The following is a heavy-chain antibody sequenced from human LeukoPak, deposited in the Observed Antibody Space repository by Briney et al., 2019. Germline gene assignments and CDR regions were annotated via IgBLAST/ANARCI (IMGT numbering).Heavy chain of an antibody. CDR1: GFTFSSYW. D-gene: IGHD4-17*01. J-gene: IGHJ3*01. V-gene: IGHV3-7*01. CDR2: IKPDGSEK. CDR3: ARGDFDDYGDYVDAFEF. Sequence: TGGSLRLSCAASGFTFSSYWMSWVRQAPGKGLEWVANIKPDGSEKHCVGSVKGRFTISRDNAKNSLYLQMNSLRAEDTAVYYCARGDFDDYGDYVDAFEFWGQGTMVTVSA.